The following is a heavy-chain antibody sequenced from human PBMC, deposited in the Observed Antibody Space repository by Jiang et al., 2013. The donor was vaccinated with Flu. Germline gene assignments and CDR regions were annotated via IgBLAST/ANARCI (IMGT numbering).Heavy chain of an antibody. V-gene: IGHV4-39*07. D-gene: IGHD5/OR15-5a*01. CDR3: VRDRDIVSRGGFDF. CDR2: MSPGGIT. Sequence: SDSSDYWAGSGSPPGKGLEWLGSMSPGGITYYSPSLKSRVTMSVDTSKKQFSLRLSYVVAADTAIYYCVRDRDIVSRGGFDFWGQGTLVTVSS. CDR1: SDSSDY. J-gene: IGHJ4*02.